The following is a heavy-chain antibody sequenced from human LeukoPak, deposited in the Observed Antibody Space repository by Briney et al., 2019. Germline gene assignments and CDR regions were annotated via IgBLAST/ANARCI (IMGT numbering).Heavy chain of an antibody. CDR1: GFTFDDYA. Sequence: GGSLRLSCAASGFTFDDYAMHWVRQAPGKGLEWVSGISWNSGSIGYEDSVKGRFTISRDNAKNSLYLQMNSLRAEDTALYYCAKDYASPEWVGGSCYDYWGQGTLVTVSS. D-gene: IGHD2-15*01. V-gene: IGHV3-9*01. CDR3: AKDYASPEWVGGSCYDY. CDR2: ISWNSGSI. J-gene: IGHJ4*02.